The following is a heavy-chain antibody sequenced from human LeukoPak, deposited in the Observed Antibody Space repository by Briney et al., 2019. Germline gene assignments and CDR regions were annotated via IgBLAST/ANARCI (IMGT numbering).Heavy chain of an antibody. Sequence: ASVKASCKASGYTFTSYGISWVRQAPGQGLEWMGWISAYNGNTNYAQKLQGRVTMTTDTSTSTAYMELRSLRSDDTAVYYCARDCGGDCYPTLDNWFDPWGQGTLVTVSS. CDR1: GYTFTSYG. J-gene: IGHJ5*02. V-gene: IGHV1-18*01. D-gene: IGHD2-21*01. CDR3: ARDCGGDCYPTLDNWFDP. CDR2: ISAYNGNT.